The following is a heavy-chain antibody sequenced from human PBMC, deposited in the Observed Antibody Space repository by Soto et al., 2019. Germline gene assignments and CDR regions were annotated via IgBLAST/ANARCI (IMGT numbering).Heavy chain of an antibody. Sequence: QLQLQESGPGLVKPSETLSLTCTVSGGSISSSSYYWGWIRQPPGKGLEWIGSIYYSGSTYYNPSLKSRGTISVDTSKNQFSLQLSSVTAADTAVYYCARHTPAISISDHWGQGTLVTVSS. CDR1: GGSISSSSYY. J-gene: IGHJ4*02. CDR2: IYYSGST. D-gene: IGHD2-15*01. CDR3: ARHTPAISISDH. V-gene: IGHV4-39*01.